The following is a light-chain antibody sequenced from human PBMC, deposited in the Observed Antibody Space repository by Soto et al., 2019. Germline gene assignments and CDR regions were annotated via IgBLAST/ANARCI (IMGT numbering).Light chain of an antibody. J-gene: IGKJ5*01. CDR1: QSVSSY. CDR3: QQYGSSPIT. V-gene: IGKV3-20*01. CDR2: DAS. Sequence: ENVLTPSPATLALSPGERATLSCRATQSVSSYLAWYQQKPGQAPRLLIYDASNRATGIPARLSGSGSGTDFTLTISRLEPEDFAVYYCQQYGSSPITFGQGTRLEIK.